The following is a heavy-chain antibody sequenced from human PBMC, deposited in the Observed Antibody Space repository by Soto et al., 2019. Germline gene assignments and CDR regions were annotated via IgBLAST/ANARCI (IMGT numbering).Heavy chain of an antibody. CDR3: AKDRGSSGWSLDY. V-gene: IGHV3-33*06. CDR1: GFIFTSYG. J-gene: IGHJ4*02. D-gene: IGHD6-19*01. CDR2: IWCNGNNK. Sequence: QVQLVESGGGVVQPGRSLRLSCAASGFIFTSYGMHWVRQAPGKGLEWVAIIWCNGNNKYYADSVKGRFTISRDNSKNTLYLQMNILGSEDTAVYYCAKDRGSSGWSLDYWGQGTLVTVSS.